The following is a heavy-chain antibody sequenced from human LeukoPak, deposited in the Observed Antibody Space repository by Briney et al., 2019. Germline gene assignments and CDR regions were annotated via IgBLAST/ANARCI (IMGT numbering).Heavy chain of an antibody. CDR3: ATEGATTKRDYYYGMDV. V-gene: IGHV1-24*01. CDR1: GYTLTELS. CDR2: FDSEDGET. D-gene: IGHD1-26*01. J-gene: IGHJ6*02. Sequence: ASVKVSCKVSGYTLTELSMHWVRQAPGKGLEWMGGFDSEDGETIYAQKFQGRVTMTEDTSTDTAHMELSSLRSEDTAVHYCATEGATTKRDYYYGMDVWGQGTTVTVSS.